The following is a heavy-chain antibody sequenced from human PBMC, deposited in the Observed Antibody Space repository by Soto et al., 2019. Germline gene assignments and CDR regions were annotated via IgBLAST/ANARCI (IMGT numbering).Heavy chain of an antibody. CDR2: ISADNGNT. J-gene: IGHJ6*02. CDR3: ARCIQQDYYYGMDV. V-gene: IGHV1-18*01. Sequence: VASVKGSCKASGYTFYSNSISWVRQAPGQRLEWMGRISADNGNTKYAQKFRGRVTMTTDTSTSTVYMELRNLRSDDTAVYYCARCIQQDYYYGMDVWGQGTTVTVSS. CDR1: GYTFYSNS. D-gene: IGHD5-18*01.